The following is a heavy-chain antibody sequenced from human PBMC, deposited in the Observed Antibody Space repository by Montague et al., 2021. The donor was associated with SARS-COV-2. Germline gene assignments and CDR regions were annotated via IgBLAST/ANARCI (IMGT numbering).Heavy chain of an antibody. Sequence: SETLSLTCTVSGGSISSSNYYWDWIRQPPGKGLEWIGSIYDSGSTYYNPSLKSRVTISVDTSKNHFSLKLSSVTAADTAVYYCARRGRKLLPVATTIGGFDIWGHGTMATVSS. D-gene: IGHD4-17*01. CDR2: IYDSGST. CDR1: GGSISSSNYY. CDR3: ARRGRKLLPVATTIGGFDI. J-gene: IGHJ3*02. V-gene: IGHV4-39*02.